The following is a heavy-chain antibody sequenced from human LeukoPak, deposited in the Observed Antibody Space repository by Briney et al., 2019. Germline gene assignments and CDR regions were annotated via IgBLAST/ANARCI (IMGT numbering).Heavy chain of an antibody. CDR2: ISSSSSYI. Sequence: PGGSLRLSCAASGFTFSSYSMNWVRQAPGKGLEWVSSISSSSSYIYYADSVKGRSTISRDNAKNSLYLQMNSLRAEDTAVYYCARYCSGGSCYHRDYYGMDVWGQGTTVTVSS. J-gene: IGHJ6*02. CDR1: GFTFSSYS. V-gene: IGHV3-21*01. D-gene: IGHD2-15*01. CDR3: ARYCSGGSCYHRDYYGMDV.